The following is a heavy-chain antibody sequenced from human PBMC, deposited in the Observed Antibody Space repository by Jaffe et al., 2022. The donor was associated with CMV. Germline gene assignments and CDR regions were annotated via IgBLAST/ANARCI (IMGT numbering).Heavy chain of an antibody. D-gene: IGHD1-26*01. CDR1: GFTFTSSA. V-gene: IGHV1-58*01. CDR3: AAQRRVGATEDY. Sequence: QMQLVQSGPEVKKPGTSVKVSCKASGFTFTSSAVQWVRQARGQRLEWIGWIVVGSGNTNYAQKFQERVTITRDMSTSTAYMELSSLRSEDTAVYYCAAQRRVGATEDYWGQGTLVTVSS. CDR2: IVVGSGNT. J-gene: IGHJ4*02.